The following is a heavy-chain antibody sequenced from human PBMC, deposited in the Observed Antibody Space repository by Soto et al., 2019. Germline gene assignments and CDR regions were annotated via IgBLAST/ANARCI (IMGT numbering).Heavy chain of an antibody. Sequence: QVQLVQSGAEVKKPGASVKVTCKASGYSFTSYDINWVRQATGQGLEWMGWMNPNSVNTGYAQKFQGRFTMTRNTSIRTAYMELSSLRSEDTAVYYCARTLYGDDVDYWGQGTLVTVSS. CDR2: MNPNSVNT. J-gene: IGHJ4*02. CDR3: ARTLYGDDVDY. V-gene: IGHV1-8*01. D-gene: IGHD4-17*01. CDR1: GYSFTSYD.